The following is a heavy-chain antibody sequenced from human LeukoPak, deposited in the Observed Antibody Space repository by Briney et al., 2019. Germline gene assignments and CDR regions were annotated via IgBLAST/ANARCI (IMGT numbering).Heavy chain of an antibody. Sequence: GVSLRRSSAASGFTFSSYAMSWVGQAPGQELEWFSAISGGGGSTSYADSVKVRFTIYRDNSKNTLHLQMNRLSAEDTAVYYCAQRGRGAAAAFDHWGQGPLVTVSS. V-gene: IGHV3-23*01. J-gene: IGHJ4*02. CDR2: ISGGGGST. CDR3: AQRGRGAAAAFDH. CDR1: GFTFSSYA. D-gene: IGHD6-13*01.